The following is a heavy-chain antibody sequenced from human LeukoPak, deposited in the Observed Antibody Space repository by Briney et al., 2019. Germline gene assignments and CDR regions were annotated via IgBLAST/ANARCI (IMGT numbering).Heavy chain of an antibody. J-gene: IGHJ4*02. D-gene: IGHD6-6*01. CDR2: INPSGGST. V-gene: IGHV1-46*01. CDR1: GYTFTGYY. CDR3: ARGPSIAARPGGPRDY. Sequence: ASVKVSCKASGYTFTGYYMHWVRQAPGQGLEWMGIINPSGGSTSYAQKFQGRATMTRDTSTSTVYMELSSLRSEDTAVYYCARGPSIAARPGGPRDYWGQGTLVTVSS.